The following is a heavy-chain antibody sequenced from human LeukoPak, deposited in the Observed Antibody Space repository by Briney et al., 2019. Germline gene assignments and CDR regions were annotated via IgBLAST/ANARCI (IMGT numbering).Heavy chain of an antibody. CDR3: ARAGGFPWDRGTENVLLWFGEFFWFDP. CDR2: IYYSGST. Sequence: SETLSLTCSVSGGSISSRSCYWGWIRQPPGKGLEWIGGIYYSGSTYYNPSLKSRVTTSVDTSKNQFSLKLSSVTAADTAVYYCARAGGFPWDRGTENVLLWFGEFFWFDPWGQGTLVTVSS. J-gene: IGHJ5*02. D-gene: IGHD3-10*01. CDR1: GGSISSRSCY. V-gene: IGHV4-39*07.